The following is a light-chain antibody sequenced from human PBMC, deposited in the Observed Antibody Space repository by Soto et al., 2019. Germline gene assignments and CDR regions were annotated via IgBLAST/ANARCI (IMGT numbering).Light chain of an antibody. V-gene: IGLV2-23*02. J-gene: IGLJ1*01. Sequence: QSALTQPASVSGSPGQSITFFCTGASSDVGSYNLVSWYQHHPGKAPKLMIYEVSRRPSGVSNRFSGSKSGNTASLAISGLQAENEADYYCCSYAGSSTFLYVFGTGTKVTAL. CDR1: SSDVGSYNL. CDR3: CSYAGSSTFLYV. CDR2: EVS.